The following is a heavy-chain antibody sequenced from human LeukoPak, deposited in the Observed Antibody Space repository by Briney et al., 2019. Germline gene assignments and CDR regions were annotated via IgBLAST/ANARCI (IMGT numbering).Heavy chain of an antibody. CDR3: ARQNYDFWSGYPSYYFDY. CDR2: IYTSGST. D-gene: IGHD3-3*01. CDR1: GGSISSYY. J-gene: IGHJ4*02. V-gene: IGHV4-4*09. Sequence: SETLSLTCTVSGGSISSYYWSWIRQPPGKGLEWIGYIYTSGSTNYNPSLKSRVTISVDTSKNQFSLKLSSVTAADTAVYYRARQNYDFWSGYPSYYFDYWGQGTLVTVYS.